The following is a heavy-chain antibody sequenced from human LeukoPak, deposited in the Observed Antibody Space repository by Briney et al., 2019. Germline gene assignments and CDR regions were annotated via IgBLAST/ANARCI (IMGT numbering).Heavy chain of an antibody. J-gene: IGHJ4*02. CDR3: ARDPRQGITGTTGFDY. D-gene: IGHD1-20*01. CDR1: GFTFSSYA. Sequence: PGGSLRLSCAASGFTFSSYAMHWVRQAPGKGLEWVAVISYDGSNKYYADSVKGRFTISRDNSKNTLYLQMNSLRAEDTAVYYCARDPRQGITGTTGFDYWGQGTLVTVSS. V-gene: IGHV3-30-3*01. CDR2: ISYDGSNK.